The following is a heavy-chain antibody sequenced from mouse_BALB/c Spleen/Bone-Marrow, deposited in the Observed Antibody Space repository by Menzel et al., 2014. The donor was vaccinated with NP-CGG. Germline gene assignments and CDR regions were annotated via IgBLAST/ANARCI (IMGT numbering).Heavy chain of an antibody. D-gene: IGHD1-1*02. CDR2: IDAANGNS. CDR1: GFNIKDTY. V-gene: IGHV14-3*02. Sequence: VTLKECGAELVKPGASVKLTCTGSGFNIKDTYMHWVKQRPEQGLEWIGRIDAANGNSKYDPKFQGKATITADTSSNTGYLQLSSLTSEDTAVYYCARYGYWGQGTSVTVSS. J-gene: IGHJ4*01. CDR3: ARYGY.